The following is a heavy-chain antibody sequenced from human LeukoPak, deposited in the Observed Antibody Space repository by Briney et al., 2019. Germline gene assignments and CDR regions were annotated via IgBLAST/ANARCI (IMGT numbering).Heavy chain of an antibody. Sequence: GGSLRLSCAASEFSVGSNYMTWVRQAPGKGLEWVSSISSSSSYIYYADSVKGRFTISRDNAKNSLYLQMNSLRAEDTAVYYCARAAPFGYSSGSHLDYWGQGTLVTVSS. V-gene: IGHV3-21*01. CDR3: ARAAPFGYSSGSHLDY. CDR1: EFSVGSNY. D-gene: IGHD6-19*01. J-gene: IGHJ4*02. CDR2: ISSSSSYI.